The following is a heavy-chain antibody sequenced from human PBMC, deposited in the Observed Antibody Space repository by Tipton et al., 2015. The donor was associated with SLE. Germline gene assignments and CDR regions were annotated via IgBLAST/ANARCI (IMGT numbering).Heavy chain of an antibody. CDR3: ATRGIVEASTPFDY. J-gene: IGHJ4*02. Sequence: QLVQSGGGVVQPGGSLRLSCAASGFTFSSYGMHWVRQAPGKGLEWVAFIRYDGSNKYYAESVKGRFTISRDNSKNTLYLQMNSLKAEGTAVYYCATRGIVEASTPFDYWGQGTLVTVSS. V-gene: IGHV3-30*02. D-gene: IGHD1-26*01. CDR1: GFTFSSYG. CDR2: IRYDGSNK.